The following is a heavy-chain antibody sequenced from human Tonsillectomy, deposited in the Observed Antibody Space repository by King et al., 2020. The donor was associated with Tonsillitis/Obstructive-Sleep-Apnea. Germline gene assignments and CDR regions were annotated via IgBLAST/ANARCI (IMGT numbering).Heavy chain of an antibody. CDR1: GFTFSSYA. Sequence: QLVESGEGLVQPGGSLRLSCAASGFTFSSYAMHWVRQAPGKGLEYVSALSSIGGSTYYADSVKGRFTISRDNSKNTLYLQMGSLRAEDMAVYYCARDRHMDVWGKGTTVTVSS. CDR3: ARDRHMDV. CDR2: LSSIGGST. V-gene: IGHV3-64*02. J-gene: IGHJ6*04.